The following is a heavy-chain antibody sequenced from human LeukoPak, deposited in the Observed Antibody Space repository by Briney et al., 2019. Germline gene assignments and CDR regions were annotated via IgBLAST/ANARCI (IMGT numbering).Heavy chain of an antibody. CDR1: GFTFTSYA. CDR3: ARHRGVAAADFDY. CDR2: IYYSGST. Sequence: PGGSLRLSCAASGFTFTSYAMSWVRQPPGKGLEWIGYIYYSGSTNYNPSLKSRVTISVDTSKNQFSLKLSSVTAADTAMYYCARHRGVAAADFDYWSQGTLVTVSS. D-gene: IGHD6-13*01. J-gene: IGHJ4*02. V-gene: IGHV4-59*08.